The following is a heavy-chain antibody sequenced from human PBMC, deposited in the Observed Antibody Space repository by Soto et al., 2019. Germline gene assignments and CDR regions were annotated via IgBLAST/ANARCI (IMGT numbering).Heavy chain of an antibody. CDR3: AKVLGTAKDV. CDR2: LSASGLNT. Sequence: EVQLLASGGGLVQPGVSLSRSCSAAGFNFGSYGMSWVRKAAETGKELVSGLSASGLNTYYTYSVKGRVTISRDNSRNTVYLQMSGLRVEATAVFHCAKVLGTAKDVWGQVTTVTVSS. V-gene: IGHV3-23*01. D-gene: IGHD2-21*02. CDR1: GFNFGSYG. J-gene: IGHJ3*01.